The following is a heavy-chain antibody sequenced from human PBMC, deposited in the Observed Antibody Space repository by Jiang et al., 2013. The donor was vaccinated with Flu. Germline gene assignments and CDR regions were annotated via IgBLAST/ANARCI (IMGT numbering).Heavy chain of an antibody. CDR1: GGSISSGGYY. V-gene: IGHV4-31*03. J-gene: IGHJ4*02. CDR3: ARGGNGYYYFDY. Sequence: SGSGLVKPSQTLSLTCTVSGGSISSGGYYWSWIRQHPGKGLEWIGYIYYSGSTYYNPSLKSRVTISVDTSKNQSSLKLSSVTAADTAVYYCARGGNGYYYFDYWGQGTLVTVSS. CDR2: IYYSGST. D-gene: IGHD5-18*01.